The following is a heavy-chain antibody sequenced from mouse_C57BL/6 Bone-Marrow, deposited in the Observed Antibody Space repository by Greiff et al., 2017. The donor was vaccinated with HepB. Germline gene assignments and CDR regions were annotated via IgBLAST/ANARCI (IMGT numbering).Heavy chain of an antibody. D-gene: IGHD1-1*01. CDR3: ARLGYGSSGGWVAY. CDR1: GFTFSSYG. V-gene: IGHV5-6*01. J-gene: IGHJ3*01. Sequence: EVKLMESGGDLVKPGGSLKLSCAASGFTFSSYGMSWVRQTPDKRLEWVATISSGGSYTYYPDSVKGRFTISRDNAKNTLYLQMSSLKSEDPAMYYCARLGYGSSGGWVAYWGQGTRVTVSA. CDR2: ISSGGSYT.